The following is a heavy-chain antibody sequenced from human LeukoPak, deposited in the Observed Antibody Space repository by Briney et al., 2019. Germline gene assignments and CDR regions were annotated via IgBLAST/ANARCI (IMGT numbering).Heavy chain of an antibody. D-gene: IGHD2/OR15-2a*01. Sequence: RASVNLSCKASGYTFTSHALHWVRQAPGESLEWMAWINGATGNTEYSQKFQARVTITRDTSASTAYMELSSLRSEDTAVYYCARSIIIVPNTSYYYYYMDVWGQGTTVTVSS. V-gene: IGHV1-3*01. J-gene: IGHJ6*02. CDR3: ARSIIIVPNTSYYYYYMDV. CDR2: INGATGNT. CDR1: GYTFTSHA.